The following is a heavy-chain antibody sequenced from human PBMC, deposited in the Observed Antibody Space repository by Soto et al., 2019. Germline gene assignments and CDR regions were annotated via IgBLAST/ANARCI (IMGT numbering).Heavy chain of an antibody. CDR3: GTIFGLSH. CDR2: INHSGST. D-gene: IGHD3-3*01. CDR1: GGSFSGYY. J-gene: IGHJ4*02. V-gene: IGHV4-34*01. Sequence: KTSETLSLTCAVYGGSFSGYYWSWIRQPPGKGLEWIGEINHSGSTNYNPSLKSRVTISVDTSKNQFSLKLSSVTAADTAVYYCGTIFGLSHWGQGTLVTVSS.